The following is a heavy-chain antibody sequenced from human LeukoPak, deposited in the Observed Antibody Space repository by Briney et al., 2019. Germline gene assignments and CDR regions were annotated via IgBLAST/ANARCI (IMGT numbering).Heavy chain of an antibody. Sequence: GGSLRLSCAASGFTFSSYWMSWVRQAPGKGLEWVANIKQDGSEKYYVDSVKGRFTISRDNAKNSLYLQMNSLRAVDTAVYYCASDRDYYDSSGYLFDYWGQGTLVTVSS. CDR1: GFTFSSYW. D-gene: IGHD3-22*01. V-gene: IGHV3-7*01. CDR2: IKQDGSEK. CDR3: ASDRDYYDSSGYLFDY. J-gene: IGHJ4*02.